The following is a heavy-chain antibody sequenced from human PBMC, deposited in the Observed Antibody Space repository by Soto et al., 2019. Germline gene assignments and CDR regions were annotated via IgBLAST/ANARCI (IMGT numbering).Heavy chain of an antibody. CDR2: ISGSGGST. J-gene: IGHJ6*02. V-gene: IGHV3-23*01. CDR1: GFTFSSYA. D-gene: IGHD4-17*01. CDR3: AEDPNGDYFLDYYYGMDV. Sequence: GGSLRLSCAASGFTFSSYAMSLVRQAPGKGLEWVSSISGSGGSTYYADSVKGRFTISRDNSKNTLSLQMNSLRAEDTAVYYGAEDPNGDYFLDYYYGMDVWGQGTKVTVSS.